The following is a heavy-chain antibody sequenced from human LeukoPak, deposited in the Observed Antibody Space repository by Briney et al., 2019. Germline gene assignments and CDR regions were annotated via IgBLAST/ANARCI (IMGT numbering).Heavy chain of an antibody. J-gene: IGHJ3*02. CDR2: ISYTAST. CDR3: ARGLVPAAEPDAFDI. Sequence: SETLSLTCTVSGGSMSRYYWSWIRHSPGKGLEWIGDISYTASTRYKSSPKSRVVLSVDTSKNQLSLRLTSVSAADTALYYCARGLVPAAEPDAFDIWGQGTMVTVSS. D-gene: IGHD2-2*01. V-gene: IGHV4-59*01. CDR1: GGSMSRYY.